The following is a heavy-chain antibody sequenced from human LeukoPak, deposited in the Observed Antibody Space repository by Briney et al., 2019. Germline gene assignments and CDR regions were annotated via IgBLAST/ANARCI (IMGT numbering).Heavy chain of an antibody. V-gene: IGHV3-21*01. D-gene: IGHD4/OR15-4a*01. CDR2: ISSSSSYI. J-gene: IGHJ4*02. Sequence: PGGSLRLSCAASGFTFSTYWMHWVRQAPGKGLVWVSSISSSSSYIYYADSVKGRFTISRDNAKNSLYLQMNSLRADDTAVYYCARDTLGEGEDANYAVYYFDYWGQGTVVTVSS. CDR3: ARDTLGEGEDANYAVYYFDY. CDR1: GFTFSTYW.